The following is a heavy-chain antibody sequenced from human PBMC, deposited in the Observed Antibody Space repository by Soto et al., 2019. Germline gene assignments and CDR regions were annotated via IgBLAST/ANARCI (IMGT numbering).Heavy chain of an antibody. D-gene: IGHD2-8*01. CDR2: INQDGSGT. CDR1: GFTFSSYW. CDR3: ARYGLAAYYFDF. Sequence: EVQLVESGGGLVQPGGSLRLSCVASGFTFSSYWMSWVRQVPGKGLEWVAKINQDGSGTYHVDSVKGQFTISRDNAKNSLYRQRNTLRAEDTAVYYCARYGLAAYYFDFWGQGPLVPVPS. J-gene: IGHJ4*02. V-gene: IGHV3-7*01.